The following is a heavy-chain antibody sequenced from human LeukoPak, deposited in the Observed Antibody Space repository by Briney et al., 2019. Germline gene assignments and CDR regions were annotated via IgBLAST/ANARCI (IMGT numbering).Heavy chain of an antibody. V-gene: IGHV3-23*01. Sequence: GGSLRLSCAASGFTFSSYGMTWVRQTPGKGQEWVSAISDSGGSTHYADSVKGRFTVSRDNAKNSLYLQMNSLRAEDTAVYYCARDKIVGATLFDYWGQGTLVTVSS. J-gene: IGHJ4*02. CDR2: ISDSGGST. CDR1: GFTFSSYG. CDR3: ARDKIVGATLFDY. D-gene: IGHD1-26*01.